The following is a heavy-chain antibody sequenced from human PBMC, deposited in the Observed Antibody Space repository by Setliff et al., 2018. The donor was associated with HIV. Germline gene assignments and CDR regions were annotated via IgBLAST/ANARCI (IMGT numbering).Heavy chain of an antibody. Sequence: PGGSLRLSCAASGFTFSNYAMHWVRQAPGKGLEWVAFIRYDGSNKYYADSVKGRFTISRDNSKNTLYLQMNSLRADDTAVYYCAKNLYRSPWSPLDYWGQGTLVTVSS. J-gene: IGHJ4*02. CDR1: GFTFSNYA. CDR2: IRYDGSNK. V-gene: IGHV3-30*02. CDR3: AKNLYRSPWSPLDY. D-gene: IGHD6-19*01.